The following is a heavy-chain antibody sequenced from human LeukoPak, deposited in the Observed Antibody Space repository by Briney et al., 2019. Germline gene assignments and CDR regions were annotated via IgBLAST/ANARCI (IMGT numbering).Heavy chain of an antibody. Sequence: GGSLRLSCAASGFTFNSYAMSWVRQAPGKGLEWVGHIRSRPKNYATSYAASLKGGFTISRDDSKNTVYLQMNNLQTEDTAIYYCTSPAHDFDLWSGYYSVWGQGTLVTVSS. CDR3: TSPAHDFDLWSGYYSV. J-gene: IGHJ4*02. CDR2: IRSRPKNYAT. CDR1: GFTFNSYA. D-gene: IGHD3-3*01. V-gene: IGHV3-73*01.